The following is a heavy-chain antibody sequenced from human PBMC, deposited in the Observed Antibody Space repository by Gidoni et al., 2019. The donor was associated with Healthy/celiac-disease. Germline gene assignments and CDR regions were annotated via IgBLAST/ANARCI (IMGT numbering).Heavy chain of an antibody. CDR1: GGSFSGYY. CDR3: APLVDYVYAFDI. CDR2: INHSGST. D-gene: IGHD3-16*01. J-gene: IGHJ3*02. Sequence: QVQLQQWGAGLLKPSETLSLTCAVYGGSFSGYYWSWIRQPPGKGLEWIGEINHSGSTNYNPSLKSRVTISVDTSKNQFSLKLSSVTAADTAVYYCAPLVDYVYAFDIWGQGTMVTVSS. V-gene: IGHV4-34*01.